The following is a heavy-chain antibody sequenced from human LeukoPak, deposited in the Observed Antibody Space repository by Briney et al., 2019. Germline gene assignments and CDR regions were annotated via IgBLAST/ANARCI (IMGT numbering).Heavy chain of an antibody. J-gene: IGHJ4*02. Sequence: GGSLRLSCAASGFTFSSYGMHWVRQAPGKGLEWVSSISSSSSYIYYADSVKGRFTISRDNAKSSLYLQMNSLRAEDTAVYYCARLPYDSSGYHFDYWGQGTLVTVSS. CDR2: ISSSSSYI. CDR1: GFTFSSYG. CDR3: ARLPYDSSGYHFDY. D-gene: IGHD3-22*01. V-gene: IGHV3-21*01.